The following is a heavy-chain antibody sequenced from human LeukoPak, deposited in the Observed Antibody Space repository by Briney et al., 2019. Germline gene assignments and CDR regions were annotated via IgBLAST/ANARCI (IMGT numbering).Heavy chain of an antibody. CDR3: AMYSTDRGGHGY. D-gene: IGHD2/OR15-2a*01. CDR1: GDSIGDHH. J-gene: IGHJ4*02. V-gene: IGHV4-59*11. CDR2: ILYTGTA. Sequence: PSETLSLTCTVSGDSIGDHHWSWIRQPPGKGLEWIGYILYTGTAKYDPSLKSRVTISIDTSRNQFSLKLNSVTAADTAVYYCAMYSTDRGGHGYWGQGALITVSA.